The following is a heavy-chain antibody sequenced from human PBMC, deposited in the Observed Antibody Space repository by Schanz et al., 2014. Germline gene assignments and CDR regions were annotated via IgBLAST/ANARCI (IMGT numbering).Heavy chain of an antibody. D-gene: IGHD1-26*01. CDR2: IYSGGST. CDR3: ARSLGALSRNSYYGMDV. Sequence: EVQLVESGGGLVQPGGSLRLSCAASGFTVSSNYMSWVRQAPGKGLEWVSVIYSGGSTYYADSVKGRFTISRHNSKNTLYLQMNSLRAEDTAVHYCARSLGALSRNSYYGMDVWGQGTTVTVSS. V-gene: IGHV3-53*04. J-gene: IGHJ6*02. CDR1: GFTVSSNY.